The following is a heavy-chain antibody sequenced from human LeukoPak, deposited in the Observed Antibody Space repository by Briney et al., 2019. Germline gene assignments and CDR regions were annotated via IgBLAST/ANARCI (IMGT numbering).Heavy chain of an antibody. CDR1: GFTFSIYA. J-gene: IGHJ4*02. CDR2: ISGSGGST. V-gene: IGHV3-23*01. Sequence: GGSLRLSCAASGFTFSIYAMSWVRQAPGKGLEWVSAISGSGGSTYYADSVKGRFTISRDNSKNTLYLQMNSLRAEDTAVYYCAKPGYYYDSSGYLDYWGQGTLVTVSS. CDR3: AKPGYYYDSSGYLDY. D-gene: IGHD3-22*01.